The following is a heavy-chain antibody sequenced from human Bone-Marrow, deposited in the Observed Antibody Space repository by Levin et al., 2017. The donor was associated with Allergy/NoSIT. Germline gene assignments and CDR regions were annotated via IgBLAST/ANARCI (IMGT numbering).Heavy chain of an antibody. CDR1: GFTISTNY. CDR2: IHSGGRK. D-gene: IGHD5-12*01. Sequence: GGSLRLSCAASGFTISTNYMSWVRQVPGKGLEWVSIIHSGGRKNYADSVKGRFTISRDNYNNTLYLQMNSPRGEDTAIYYCARDDVVATNHWGQGTLVIVSS. V-gene: IGHV3-66*01. CDR3: ARDDVVATNH. J-gene: IGHJ4*02.